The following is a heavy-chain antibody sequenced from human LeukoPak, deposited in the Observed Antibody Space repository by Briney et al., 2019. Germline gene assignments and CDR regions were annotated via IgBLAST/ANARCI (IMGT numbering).Heavy chain of an antibody. CDR3: AKDYGEEWELPTFDY. CDR2: INGSA. V-gene: IGHV3-23*01. J-gene: IGHJ4*02. CDR1: GFTFSSYA. D-gene: IGHD1-26*01. Sequence: GGSLRLSCAASGFTFSSYAMSWVRQAPGKGLEWVSVINGSAYNADSVKGRFTISRDNAKNSLYLQMNSLRAEDTALYYCAKDYGEEWELPTFDYWGQGTLVTVSS.